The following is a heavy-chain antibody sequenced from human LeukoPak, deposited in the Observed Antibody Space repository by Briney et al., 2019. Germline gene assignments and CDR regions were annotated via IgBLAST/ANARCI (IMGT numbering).Heavy chain of an antibody. D-gene: IGHD1-26*01. CDR2: IRNSGDNT. CDR3: ARVGSWDAYDI. Sequence: TGGSLRLSCAASGFTFSDYAMHWVRQAPGRGPEYVSAIRNSGDNTYYADSVKGRFTISRDNSKNTLYLQMGSLRAEDMAVYYCARVGSWDAYDIWGQGTMVTVSS. J-gene: IGHJ3*02. V-gene: IGHV3-64*02. CDR1: GFTFSDYA.